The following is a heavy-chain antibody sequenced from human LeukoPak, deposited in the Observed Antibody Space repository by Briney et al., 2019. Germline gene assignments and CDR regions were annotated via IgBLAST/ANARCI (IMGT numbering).Heavy chain of an antibody. CDR2: IYYSGST. CDR1: GGSISSYY. Sequence: SETLSLTCTVSGGSISSYYWSWIRQPPGKGLEWIGYIYYSGSTNYNPSLKSRVTISVGTSKNQFSLKLSSVTAADTAVYYCASGTTVTNFAYWGQGTLVTVSS. J-gene: IGHJ4*02. V-gene: IGHV4-59*12. CDR3: ASGTTVTNFAY. D-gene: IGHD4-17*01.